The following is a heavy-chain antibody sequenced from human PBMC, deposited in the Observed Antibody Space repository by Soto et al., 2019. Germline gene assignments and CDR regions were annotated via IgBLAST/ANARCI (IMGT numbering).Heavy chain of an antibody. CDR1: GFTFSSYA. V-gene: IGHV3-30-3*01. J-gene: IGHJ4*02. CDR3: ARDLGGYGSGSYFLGSYFDY. Sequence: QVQLVVSGGGVVQPGRSLRLSCAASGFTFSSYAMHWVRQAPGKGLEWVAVISYDGSNKYYADSVKGRFTISRDNSKNTLYLQMNSLRAEDTAVYYCARDLGGYGSGSYFLGSYFDYWGQGTLVTVSS. D-gene: IGHD3-10*01. CDR2: ISYDGSNK.